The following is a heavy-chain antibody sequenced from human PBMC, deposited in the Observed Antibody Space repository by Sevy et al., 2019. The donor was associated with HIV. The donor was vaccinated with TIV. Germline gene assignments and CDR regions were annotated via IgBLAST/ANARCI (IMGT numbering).Heavy chain of an antibody. D-gene: IGHD2-21*01. Sequence: ASVKVSCKASGGTFSSYAISWVRQAPGQGLEWMGGIIPIFGTANYAQKFQGRVTITADESTSTAYMELSSLRSEDTAVYYCARSRYQHCGGDCYSPRMYGMDVWGQGTTVTVSS. V-gene: IGHV1-69*13. CDR2: IIPIFGTA. CDR3: ARSRYQHCGGDCYSPRMYGMDV. J-gene: IGHJ6*02. CDR1: GGTFSSYA.